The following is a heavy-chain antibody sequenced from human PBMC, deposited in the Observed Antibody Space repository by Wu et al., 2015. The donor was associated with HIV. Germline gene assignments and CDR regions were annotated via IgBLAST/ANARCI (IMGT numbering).Heavy chain of an antibody. CDR2: ISAYNGNT. CDR1: YILTSYP. Sequence: QAQLVQSGPEAKRPGASVKVSCKASYILTSYPIGWVRQAPGQRLEWMGWISAYNGNTNYAQKLQGRVTMTTDTSTSTAYMELRSLRSDDTAVYYCARGRIAAAGAFDYWGQGTLVTVSS. V-gene: IGHV1-18*01. J-gene: IGHJ4*02. D-gene: IGHD6-13*01. CDR3: ARGRIAAAGAFDY.